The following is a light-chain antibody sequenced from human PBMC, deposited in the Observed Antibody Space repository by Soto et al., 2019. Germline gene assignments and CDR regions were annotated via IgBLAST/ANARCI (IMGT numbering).Light chain of an antibody. CDR2: LNSDGCH. CDR3: QTWGTGIQV. V-gene: IGLV4-69*02. Sequence: QPVLTQSPSASASLGASVKLTCTLSSGHSSYAIAWHQQQPEKGPRYLMKLNSDGCHNKGDGIPDRFSGSSSGAERYLTISSLQSEDEADYYCQTWGTGIQVFGGGTKVTVL. CDR1: SGHSSYA. J-gene: IGLJ3*02.